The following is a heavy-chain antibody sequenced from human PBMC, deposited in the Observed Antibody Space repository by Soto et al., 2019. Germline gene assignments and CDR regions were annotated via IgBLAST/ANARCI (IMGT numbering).Heavy chain of an antibody. V-gene: IGHV1-18*04. CDR3: ARAPVLRFLEWLPTDDNWFDP. D-gene: IGHD3-3*01. CDR2: ISAYNGNT. CDR1: GYTFTSYG. Sequence: GASVKVSCKASGYTFTSYGISWVRQAPGQGLEWMGWISAYNGNTNYAQKLQGRVTMTTDTSTSTAYMELRSLRSDDTAVYYCARAPVLRFLEWLPTDDNWFDPWGQGTLVTVSS. J-gene: IGHJ5*02.